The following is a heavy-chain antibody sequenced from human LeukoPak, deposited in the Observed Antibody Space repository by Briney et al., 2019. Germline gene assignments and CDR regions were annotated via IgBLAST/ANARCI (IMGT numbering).Heavy chain of an antibody. CDR1: GFTFSGSA. V-gene: IGHV3-73*01. D-gene: IGHD3-3*01. Sequence: GGSLRLSCAASGFTFSGSAMHWVRQASGKGLEWVGRIRSKANSYATAYAASVKGRFTISRDDSKNTAYLQMSSLKTEDTAVYYCTRRGDFWSGYYKAGTDYWGQGTLVTVSS. CDR2: IRSKANSYAT. J-gene: IGHJ4*02. CDR3: TRRGDFWSGYYKAGTDY.